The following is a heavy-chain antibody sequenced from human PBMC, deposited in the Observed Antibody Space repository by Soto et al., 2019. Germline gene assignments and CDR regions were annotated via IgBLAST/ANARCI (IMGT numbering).Heavy chain of an antibody. Sequence: SETLSLTCTVSGGSISSGGYYWSWIRQHPGKGLEWIGYIYYSGSTYYNPSLKSRVTISVDTSKNQFSLKLSSVTAADTAVCYCARGGRRSPGMDVWGQGTTVTSP. V-gene: IGHV4-31*03. CDR2: IYYSGST. CDR3: ARGGRRSPGMDV. CDR1: GGSISSGGYY. J-gene: IGHJ6*02.